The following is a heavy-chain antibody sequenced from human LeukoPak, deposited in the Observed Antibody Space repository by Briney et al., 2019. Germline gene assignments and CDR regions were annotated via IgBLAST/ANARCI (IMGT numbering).Heavy chain of an antibody. CDR1: GFAFSNQA. V-gene: IGHV3-23*01. D-gene: IGHD6-19*01. CDR2: ISDSGSIT. Sequence: GGSLRLSCAASGFAFSNQAMGWVRQAPGEGLEWVSVISDSGSITYYADSVKGRFTISRDNSKNTLFLQMSSLRAEDTAVYYCAKDARRTSGWYFFDYWGQGTLVTVSS. J-gene: IGHJ4*02. CDR3: AKDARRTSGWYFFDY.